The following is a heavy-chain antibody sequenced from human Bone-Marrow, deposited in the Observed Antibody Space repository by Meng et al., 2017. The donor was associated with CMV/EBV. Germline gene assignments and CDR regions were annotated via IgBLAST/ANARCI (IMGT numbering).Heavy chain of an antibody. J-gene: IGHJ4*02. V-gene: IGHV3-30-3*01. D-gene: IGHD5-18*01. CDR3: ARDGNLIQRWTGGFDY. CDR2: ISYAGSNK. CDR1: GFTFDAYA. Sequence: GESLKISCAASGFTFDAYAMHWVRQAPGKGLEWVAVISYAGSNKYYAESVRGRFTSSSDNSKNTLYLQMDNMIAEDTAVDYCARDGNLIQRWTGGFDYWGQGTLVTVSS.